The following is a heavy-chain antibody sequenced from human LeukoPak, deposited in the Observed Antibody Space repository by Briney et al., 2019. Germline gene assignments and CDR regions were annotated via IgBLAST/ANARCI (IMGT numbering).Heavy chain of an antibody. CDR3: ARDHAYRTDY. J-gene: IGHJ4*02. Sequence: GGSLRLSCTASGFTFSGYWMHWVRQAPGKGLVWVSRINTDGSSTTYADSVKGRFTISRDNAKNSLYLQMSSLRAEDTAVYYCARDHAYRTDYWGQGTLVTVSS. V-gene: IGHV3-74*01. CDR1: GFTFSGYW. CDR2: INTDGSST. D-gene: IGHD2-2*01.